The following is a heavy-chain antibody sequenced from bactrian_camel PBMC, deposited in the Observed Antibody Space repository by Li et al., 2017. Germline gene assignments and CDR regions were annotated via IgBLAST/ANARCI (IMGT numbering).Heavy chain of an antibody. J-gene: IGHJ6*01. D-gene: IGHD4*01. CDR3: AAEQCSALAWFRFRRPADFRY. V-gene: IGHV3S1*01. CDR1: GFTYNRNC. Sequence: HVQLVESGGALVQPGGSLRLSCAASGFTYNRNCMAWFRQAPGKEREGVARIYTGSGNTYYADSVKGRFTISQDNAKNTVYLQMNSLKPEDTAMYYCAAEQCSALAWFRFRRPADFRYWGQGTQVTVS. CDR2: IYTGSGNT.